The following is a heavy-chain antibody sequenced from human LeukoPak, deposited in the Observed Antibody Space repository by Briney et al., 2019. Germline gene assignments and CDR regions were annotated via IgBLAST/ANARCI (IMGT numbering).Heavy chain of an antibody. CDR2: IYPGDSDT. V-gene: IGHV5-51*01. Sequence: GESLKISCKGSGYSFTSYWIGWVRQMPGKGLEWMGIIYPGDSDTRYSPSFQGQVTISADKSISTAYLQWSSLKASDTAMYYCARPPANYYGSGSYYSYWGQGTLATVSS. CDR3: ARPPANYYGSGSYYSY. CDR1: GYSFTSYW. J-gene: IGHJ4*02. D-gene: IGHD3-10*01.